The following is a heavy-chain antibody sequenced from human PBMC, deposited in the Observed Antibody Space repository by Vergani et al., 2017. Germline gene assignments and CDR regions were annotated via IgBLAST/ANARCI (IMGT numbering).Heavy chain of an antibody. CDR2: ISGSGGST. V-gene: IGHV3-23*01. J-gene: IGHJ4*02. D-gene: IGHD2-21*01. Sequence: EVQLLESGGGLVQPGGSLRLSCAASGLTFSSYAMSWVRQAPGKGLEWVSAISGSGGSTYYADSVKGRFTISRDNSKNTLYLQMNSLRAEDTAVYYCAKDSRAYCGGDCQHYFDYWGQGTLVTVSS. CDR1: GLTFSSYA. CDR3: AKDSRAYCGGDCQHYFDY.